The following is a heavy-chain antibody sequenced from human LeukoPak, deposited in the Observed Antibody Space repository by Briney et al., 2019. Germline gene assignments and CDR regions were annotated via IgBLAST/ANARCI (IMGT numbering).Heavy chain of an antibody. V-gene: IGHV3-23*01. D-gene: IGHD3-22*01. CDR2: I. CDR1: GFTFSSYA. Sequence: SGGSLRLSCAASGFTFSSYAMSCVRQAPGKGLEWVSAIKGRFTISRDNPKNTLYLQMNSLRAEDTAVYYCAKAKTMTHDAFDIWGQGTMVTVSS. J-gene: IGHJ3*02. CDR3: AKAKTMTHDAFDI.